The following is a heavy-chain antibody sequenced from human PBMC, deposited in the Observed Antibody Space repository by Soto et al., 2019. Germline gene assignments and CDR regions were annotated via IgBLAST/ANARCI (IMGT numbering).Heavy chain of an antibody. CDR2: ISAYNGNT. V-gene: IGHV1-18*01. CDR1: GYTFTSYG. D-gene: IGHD6-13*01. CDR3: ARSIAAAVDFDY. J-gene: IGHJ4*02. Sequence: QVQLVQSGAEVKKPGASVKVSCKASGYTFTSYGISWVRQAPEQGLEWMGWISAYNGNTNHAQKLQGRVTMTTDTPTSTADMELRSLRADDTAVYYCARSIAAAVDFDYWGQGTLVTVS.